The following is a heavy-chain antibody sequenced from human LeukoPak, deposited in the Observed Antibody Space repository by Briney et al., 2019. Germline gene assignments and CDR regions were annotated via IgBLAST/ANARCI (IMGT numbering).Heavy chain of an antibody. CDR3: ARRGGSDAFDI. CDR1: GYTFTDYY. D-gene: IGHD2-15*01. Sequence: ASVKVSCKASGYTFTDYYMHWVRQAPGQGLEWMGGINPDSGGTNYAQKFQGRVTMTRDTSISTAYMELSSPRSDDTSVYYCARRGGSDAFDIWGQGTMVTVSS. V-gene: IGHV1-2*02. J-gene: IGHJ3*02. CDR2: INPDSGGT.